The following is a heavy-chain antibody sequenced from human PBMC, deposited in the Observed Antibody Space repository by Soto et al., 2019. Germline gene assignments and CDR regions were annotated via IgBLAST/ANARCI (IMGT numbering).Heavy chain of an antibody. V-gene: IGHV1-69*06. D-gene: IGHD6-19*01. CDR1: GGSFSTLG. CDR2: IIPLFGKA. CDR3: ATAHNSGWYFFDY. Sequence: ASVKVSCKASGGSFSTLGINWVRQAPGQGLEGMGGIIPLFGKARYAETSQGRVTITADTSTGTAYMEVSSLRSDDTAVFYCATAHNSGWYFFDYWGPGTLVTVSS. J-gene: IGHJ4*02.